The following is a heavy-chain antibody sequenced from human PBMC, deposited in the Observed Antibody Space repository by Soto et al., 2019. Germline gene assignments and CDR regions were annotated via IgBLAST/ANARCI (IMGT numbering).Heavy chain of an antibody. D-gene: IGHD3-3*01. Sequence: PSETLSLTCAVYGGSFSGYYWSWIRQPPGKGLEWIGEINHSGSTNYNPSLKSRVTISVDTSKNQFSLKLSSVTAADTAVYYCARQYDFWSGYYKYNWFDPWGQGTLVTVSS. CDR3: ARQYDFWSGYYKYNWFDP. CDR1: GGSFSGYY. J-gene: IGHJ5*02. CDR2: INHSGST. V-gene: IGHV4-34*01.